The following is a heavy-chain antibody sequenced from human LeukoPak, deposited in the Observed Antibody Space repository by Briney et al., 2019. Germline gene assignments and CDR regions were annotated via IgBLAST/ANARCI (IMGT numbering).Heavy chain of an antibody. V-gene: IGHV6-1*01. J-gene: IGHJ5*02. CDR2: TYYRSTWYN. D-gene: IGHD2-2*01. Sequence: SQTLSLTCAISGDRVSSNSVTWNWIRQSPSRGLEWLGRTYYRSTWYNDYAVSVRGRITVNPDTSKNQFSLHLNSVTPEDTAVYYCARRLTQYDCFDPWGQGILVTVSS. CDR3: ARRLTQYDCFDP. CDR1: GDRVSSNSVT.